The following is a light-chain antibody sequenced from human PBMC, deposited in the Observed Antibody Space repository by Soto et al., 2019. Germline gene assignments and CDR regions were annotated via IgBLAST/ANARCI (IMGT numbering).Light chain of an antibody. V-gene: IGKV3-11*01. J-gene: IGKJ2*02. CDR2: DAS. CDR1: QSVSSY. Sequence: EIVLTQSPATLSLSPGARATLSCRASQSVSSYLAWYQQKPGQAPRLLIYDASNSATGIPARFSGSGSGTDFTLTISSLEPEDFAVYYCQQRSNWPRRTFGQGTKLEIK. CDR3: QQRSNWPRRT.